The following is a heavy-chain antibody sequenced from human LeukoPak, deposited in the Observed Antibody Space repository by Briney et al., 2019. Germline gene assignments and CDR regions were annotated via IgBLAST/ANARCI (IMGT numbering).Heavy chain of an antibody. D-gene: IGHD1-26*01. J-gene: IGHJ4*02. CDR1: GGTFSSYA. Sequence: ASVKVSCKASGGTFSSYAISWVRQAPGQGLEWMGGIFPIFGTANYAQKFQGRVTITTDESTSTAYMELSSLRSEDTAVYYCARGRNMNSGPDYWGQGTLVTVSS. CDR2: IFPIFGTA. V-gene: IGHV1-69*05. CDR3: ARGRNMNSGPDY.